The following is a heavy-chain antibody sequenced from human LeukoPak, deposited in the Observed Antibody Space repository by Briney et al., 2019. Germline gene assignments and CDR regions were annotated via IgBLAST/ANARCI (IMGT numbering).Heavy chain of an antibody. J-gene: IGHJ4*02. CDR2: ISGGAATI. Sequence: PGGSLRLSCAASGFTFSIYELNWVRPAPGRGVEWVSFISGGAATIYYADSVQGRFTISRDNARNSLYLQMNSLRAEDTAVYYCARMTTVTHYWGQGTLVTVSA. CDR1: GFTFSIYE. D-gene: IGHD4-17*01. CDR3: ARMTTVTHY. V-gene: IGHV3-48*03.